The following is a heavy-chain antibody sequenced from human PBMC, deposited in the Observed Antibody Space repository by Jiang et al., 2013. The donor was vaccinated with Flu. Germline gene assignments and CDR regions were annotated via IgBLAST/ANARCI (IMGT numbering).Heavy chain of an antibody. J-gene: IGHJ4*02. Sequence: QTLSLTCVISGDSVSSSSATWNWIRQSPSRGLEWLGRTYYRSKWHYDFAASVQGRITISPDTSKIQFSLQLDSVTPDDTAVYFXTRGIVPFYFDTSDYYFFDYWSQGTLVTV. D-gene: IGHD3-22*01. CDR1: GDSVSSSSAT. V-gene: IGHV6-1*01. CDR2: TYYRSKWHY. CDR3: TRGIVPFYFDTSDYYFFDY.